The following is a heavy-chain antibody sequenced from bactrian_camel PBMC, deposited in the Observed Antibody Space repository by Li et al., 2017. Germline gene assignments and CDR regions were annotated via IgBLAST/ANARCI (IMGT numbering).Heavy chain of an antibody. J-gene: IGHJ4*01. V-gene: IGHV3S6*01. D-gene: IGHD1*01. CDR1: GNYFYRYC. CDR2: IDNHGSI. Sequence: HVQLVESGGGSVQAGGSLTLACVASGNYFYRYCMAWFRQVPGKEREGVASIDNHGSIMYADGVKGRFTVSQDNGKNSLSLQMNSLKPEDTAMYYCAADYSVGYCHPLLMGPEPYTYWGQGTQVTVS. CDR3: AADYSVGYCHPLLMGPEPYTY.